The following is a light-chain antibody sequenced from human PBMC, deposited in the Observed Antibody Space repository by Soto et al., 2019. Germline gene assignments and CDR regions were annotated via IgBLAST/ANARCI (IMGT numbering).Light chain of an antibody. CDR2: EVS. CDR1: SSDVGGYNY. Sequence: QSALTQPASVSGSPGQSITISCTGTSSDVGGYNYVSWYQQHPGKAPKLMIYEVSNRSSGVSNRFSGSKSGNTASLTISGLQAEDEADYYCSSYTSSSTLVVFGGGTKLTV. CDR3: SSYTSSSTLVV. V-gene: IGLV2-14*01. J-gene: IGLJ2*01.